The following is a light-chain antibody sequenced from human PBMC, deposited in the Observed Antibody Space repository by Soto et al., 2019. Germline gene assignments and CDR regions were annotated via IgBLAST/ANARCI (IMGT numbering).Light chain of an antibody. CDR2: EVS. J-gene: IGLJ2*01. CDR3: ASYTSSSTSVI. CDR1: SSDVGGYKY. Sequence: QSALTQPASVSGSPGQSITISCTGTSSDVGGYKYVSWYQQHPDKAPKLIIFEVSNRPSGISSRFSGSKSGNTASLTISGLQAEEEDDYYCASYTSSSTSVIFGRGTKLTVL. V-gene: IGLV2-14*01.